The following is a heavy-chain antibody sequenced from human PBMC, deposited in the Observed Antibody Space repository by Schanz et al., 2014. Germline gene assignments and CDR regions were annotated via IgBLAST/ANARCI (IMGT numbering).Heavy chain of an antibody. D-gene: IGHD3-9*01. CDR2: IYSSGRT. J-gene: IGHJ6*02. CDR3: ARDWDDILTGSYYYYGMNV. CDR1: GGSISSYY. Sequence: QVQLQESGPGLVKPSETLSLTCTASGGSISSYYWSWIRQPAGKGLEWIGRIYSSGRTNYNPSLKPRVTMSADTSKNQVSLKLSSVTAADTGVYYCARDWDDILTGSYYYYGMNVWGQGTTVTVSS. V-gene: IGHV4-4*07.